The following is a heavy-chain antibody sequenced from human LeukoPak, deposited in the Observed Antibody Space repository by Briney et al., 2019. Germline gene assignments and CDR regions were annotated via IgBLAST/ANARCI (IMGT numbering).Heavy chain of an antibody. CDR3: AREDSSSWDP. J-gene: IGHJ5*02. CDR2: IYYSGST. V-gene: IGHV4-59*01. D-gene: IGHD6-13*01. CDR1: GGSISSYY. Sequence: KAPETLSLTCTVSGGSISSYYWSWIRQPPGKGLEWIGYIYYSGSTDYNPSLKSRVTISVDTSKNQFSLKLSSVTAADTAVYYCAREDSSSWDPWGQGTLVTVSS.